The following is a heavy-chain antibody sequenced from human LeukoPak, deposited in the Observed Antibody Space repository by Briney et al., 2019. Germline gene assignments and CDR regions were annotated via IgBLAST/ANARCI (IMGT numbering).Heavy chain of an antibody. J-gene: IGHJ4*02. CDR1: GFTFSSYA. V-gene: IGHV3-23*01. CDR2: ISGSGGST. CDR3: ARGLTPEYRTEKVAGTFDY. D-gene: IGHD6-19*01. Sequence: PVGSLRLSCAASGFTFSSYAMSWVRQAPGKGLEWVSAISGSGGSTYYADSVKGRFTISRDNSKNTLYLQMNSLRAEDTAVYYCARGLTPEYRTEKVAGTFDYWGQGTLVTVSP.